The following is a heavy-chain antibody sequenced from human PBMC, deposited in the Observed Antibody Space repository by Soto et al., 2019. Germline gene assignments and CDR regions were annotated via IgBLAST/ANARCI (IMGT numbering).Heavy chain of an antibody. Sequence: GASVKVSCKASGGTFSSFAISWVRQAPGQGLEWMGGIIRIFGTANYAQKFQGRVTITADESTSTAYMELSSLRSEDTAVYYCARDLRRGNYPPPSDYWGQGALVTVSS. J-gene: IGHJ4*02. CDR2: IIRIFGTA. V-gene: IGHV1-69*13. CDR1: GGTFSSFA. D-gene: IGHD1-7*01. CDR3: ARDLRRGNYPPPSDY.